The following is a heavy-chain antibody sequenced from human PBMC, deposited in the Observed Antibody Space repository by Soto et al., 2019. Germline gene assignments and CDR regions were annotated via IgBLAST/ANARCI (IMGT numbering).Heavy chain of an antibody. Sequence: SETLSLTCTVSGCSISSYDWSWIRQPPGKGLEWIGYIYYSGSTNYNPSLKSRVTISVDTSKNQFSLKLSSVTAADTAVYYCARGIRDILTGYYGYYFDYWGQGTLVTVSS. CDR2: IYYSGST. J-gene: IGHJ4*02. V-gene: IGHV4-59*01. CDR1: GCSISSYD. D-gene: IGHD3-9*01. CDR3: ARGIRDILTGYYGYYFDY.